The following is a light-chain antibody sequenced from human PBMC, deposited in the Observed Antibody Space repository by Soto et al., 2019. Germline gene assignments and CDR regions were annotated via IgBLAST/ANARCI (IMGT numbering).Light chain of an antibody. CDR1: SSDVGGYNY. V-gene: IGLV2-14*01. CDR2: DVS. CDR3: SSYTSSSTLEV. Sequence: QSALTQPVSVSGSPGQSITISCTGTSSDVGGYNYVSWYQQHPGKAPKLMIYDVSNRPSGVSNRFSGSKSGNTASLTISGLQAEDEADYYCSSYTSSSTLEVFGTGTKVT. J-gene: IGLJ1*01.